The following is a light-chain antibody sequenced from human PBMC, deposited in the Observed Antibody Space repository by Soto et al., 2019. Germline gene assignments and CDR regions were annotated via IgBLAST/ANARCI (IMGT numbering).Light chain of an antibody. CDR2: EVS. V-gene: IGLV1-44*01. Sequence: QSVLTQPPSASGTPGQRVTISCSGSSSNIGSNTVNWYQQHPGKAPKLIIHEVSNRPSGVSNRFSGSKSGNTASLTISGLQAEDDADYYCSSHGGTNPFYVFGSGTKVTVL. CDR1: SSNIGSNT. CDR3: SSHGGTNPFYV. J-gene: IGLJ1*01.